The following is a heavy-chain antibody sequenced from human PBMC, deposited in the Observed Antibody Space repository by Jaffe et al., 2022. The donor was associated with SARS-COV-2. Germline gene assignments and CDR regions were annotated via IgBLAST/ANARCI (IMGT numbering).Heavy chain of an antibody. CDR2: IFFSGDT. CDR1: GGSISSSAYY. V-gene: IGHV4-39*01. CDR3: ARHSPPPGTWRWFDP. Sequence: QLQLQESGPGLVKPSETLSLTCTVSGGSISSSAYYWGWIRQPPGKGLEWIGSIFFSGDTYYNPSLKSRVTISIDTSKNQFSLKLNSVTAADTAVYYCARHSPPPGTWRWFDPWGQGTLVTVSS. J-gene: IGHJ5*02. D-gene: IGHD1-1*01.